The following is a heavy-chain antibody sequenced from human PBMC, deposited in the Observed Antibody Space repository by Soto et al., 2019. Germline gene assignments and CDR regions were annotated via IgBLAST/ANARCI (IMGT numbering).Heavy chain of an antibody. D-gene: IGHD3-22*01. V-gene: IGHV3-23*01. CDR2: ISGSGGST. J-gene: IGHJ4*02. CDR1: GFTFSSYA. CDR3: AKSREITMIVVVIRYFDY. Sequence: EVQLLESGGDLVQPGGSLRLSCAASGFTFSSYAMSWVRQAPGKGLEWVSAISGSGGSTYYADSVKGRFTISRDNSKNTLYLQMNSLRAEDTAVYYCAKSREITMIVVVIRYFDYWGQGTLVTVSS.